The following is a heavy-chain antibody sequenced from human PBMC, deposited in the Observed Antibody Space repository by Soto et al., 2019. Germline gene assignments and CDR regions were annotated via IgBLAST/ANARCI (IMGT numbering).Heavy chain of an antibody. CDR2: VYYSGGT. CDR3: AGMPYTSGLRFDP. Sequence: SETLSLTCDVSGGSIDNSHSFWGWVRQPPGRGLEFLGSVYYSGGTYYNPSLASRVSISLDRSNNQCSLKLKSVTAADTAVYFCAGMPYTSGLRFDPWGPGTLVTVS. D-gene: IGHD6-19*01. V-gene: IGHV4-39*07. J-gene: IGHJ5*02. CDR1: GGSIDNSHSF.